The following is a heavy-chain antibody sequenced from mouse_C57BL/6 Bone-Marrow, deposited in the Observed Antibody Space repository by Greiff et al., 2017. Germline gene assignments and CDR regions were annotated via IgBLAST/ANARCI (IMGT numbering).Heavy chain of an antibody. CDR2: ISSGGSYT. J-gene: IGHJ3*01. V-gene: IGHV5-6*02. CDR3: ARRWLLRTWFAY. CDR1: GFTFSSYG. Sequence: EVKLMESGGDLVKPGGSLKLSCAASGFTFSSYGMSWVRQTPDKRLEWVATISSGGSYTYYPDSVKGRFTISRDNAKNTLYLQMSSLKSEDTAMYYCARRWLLRTWFAYWGRGTLVTVSA. D-gene: IGHD2-3*01.